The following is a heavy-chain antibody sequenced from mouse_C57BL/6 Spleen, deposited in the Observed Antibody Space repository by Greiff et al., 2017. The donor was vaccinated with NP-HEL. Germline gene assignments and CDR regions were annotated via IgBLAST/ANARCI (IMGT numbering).Heavy chain of an antibody. V-gene: IGHV1-72*01. J-gene: IGHJ4*01. CDR1: GYTFTSYW. CDR2: IDPNSGGT. D-gene: IGHD2-4*01. CDR3: ASPYDYGALYAMDY. Sequence: QVQLQQPGAELVKPGASVKLSCKASGYTFTSYWMHWVKQRPGRGLEWIGRIDPNSGGTKYNEKFKSKATLTVDKPSSTAYMQLSSLTSEDSAVYYSASPYDYGALYAMDYWGQGTSVTVSS.